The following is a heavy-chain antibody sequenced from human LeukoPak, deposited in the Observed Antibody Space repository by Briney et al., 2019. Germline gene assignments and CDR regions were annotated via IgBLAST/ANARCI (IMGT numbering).Heavy chain of an antibody. D-gene: IGHD5-12*01. CDR1: GFTFSDYY. CDR2: ISSSGDAI. Sequence: GGSLRLSCAASGFTFSDYYMSWIRQGPGKGLEWVSYISSSGDAIYYADSVKGRFTISRDNSKNTLYLQMNSLRTEDTAVYYCAKNDGDSGYDSFDYWGQGTLVAVSS. J-gene: IGHJ4*02. CDR3: AKNDGDSGYDSFDY. V-gene: IGHV3-11*01.